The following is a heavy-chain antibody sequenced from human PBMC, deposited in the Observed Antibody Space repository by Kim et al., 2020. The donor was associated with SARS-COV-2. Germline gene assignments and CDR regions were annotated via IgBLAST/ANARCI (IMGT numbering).Heavy chain of an antibody. J-gene: IGHJ6*02. V-gene: IGHV3-33*01. Sequence: KYSRDSVKGRFTISRDNYKNTLYLQMNGLRAEDTAVYYCARDTRDYYGMDVRGQGTTGTVSS. CDR3: ARDTRDYYGMDV. CDR2: K.